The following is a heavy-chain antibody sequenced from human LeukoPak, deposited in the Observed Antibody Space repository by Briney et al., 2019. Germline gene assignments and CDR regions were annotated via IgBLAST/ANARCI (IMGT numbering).Heavy chain of an antibody. D-gene: IGHD4-17*01. Sequence: PSETLSLTCAVSGYSISSGYYCGWIRQPPAKGLEWIGSIYHSGCTFYTPSLKSRVTISVDTSKNQFSLNLPSVTAADTAVYYCARGDNGIDYWGQGTLVTVSS. CDR1: GYSISSGYY. CDR2: IYHSGCT. CDR3: ARGDNGIDY. V-gene: IGHV4-38-2*01. J-gene: IGHJ4*02.